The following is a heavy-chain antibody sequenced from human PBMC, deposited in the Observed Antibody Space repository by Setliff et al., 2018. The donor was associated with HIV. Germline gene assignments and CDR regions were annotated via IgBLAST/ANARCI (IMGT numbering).Heavy chain of an antibody. J-gene: IGHJ4*02. D-gene: IGHD2-15*01. Sequence: SETLSLTCSVSGGSITNFYWHWIRQTAGMRLEWIGRVHSNGDPNYSPSLKSRVTMTVDTSQSHVSLKLTSVTAADTAVYYCARSYCVGSNCRYGLYYFDFWGQGALVTVS. V-gene: IGHV4-4*07. CDR2: VHSNGDP. CDR3: ARSYCVGSNCRYGLYYFDF. CDR1: GGSITNFY.